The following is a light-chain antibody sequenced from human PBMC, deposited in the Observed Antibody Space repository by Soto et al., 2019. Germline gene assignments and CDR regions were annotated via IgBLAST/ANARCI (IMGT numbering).Light chain of an antibody. J-gene: IGKJ1*01. CDR3: QQFHNLPWT. CDR1: QDINHH. V-gene: IGKV1-33*01. CDR2: DAS. Sequence: DIQMTQSPSSLSTSVGDRVTITCQASQDINHHLNWYQQKPGKAPKLLIYDASNLETGVPSKFSGSGSGTDFSLTISSLQPEDIATYYCQQFHNLPWTFGQGTKVEIE.